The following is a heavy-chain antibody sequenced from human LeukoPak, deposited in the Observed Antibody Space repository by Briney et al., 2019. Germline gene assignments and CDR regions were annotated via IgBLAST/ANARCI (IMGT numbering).Heavy chain of an antibody. D-gene: IGHD3-3*01. CDR3: ARFFAF. J-gene: IGHJ4*02. Sequence: SETLSLTCTVSGGSVSTSDYYWGWIRQSPVKGLEWIGDVFYTGKTNYNPSLRGRATISIDTSKNQFSLKLTYVTAADSAAYFGARFFAFWGKETLVTVSS. V-gene: IGHV4-39*07. CDR1: GGSVSTSDYY. CDR2: VFYTGKT.